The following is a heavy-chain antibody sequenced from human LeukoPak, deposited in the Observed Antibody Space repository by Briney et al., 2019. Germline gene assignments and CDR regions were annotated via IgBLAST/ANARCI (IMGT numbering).Heavy chain of an antibody. D-gene: IGHD3-10*01. CDR3: ARGRDLPAFDL. CDR2: IWHDKTDK. Sequence: GGSLRLSCAASGFIFTTYGAHWVRQAPGKGLEWVAVIWHDKTDKYYADSVKGRSTISRDNSKNTLYLQMDSLRVEDTAVYYCARGRDLPAFDLWGQGTLVTVSS. CDR1: GFIFTTYG. V-gene: IGHV3-33*01. J-gene: IGHJ3*01.